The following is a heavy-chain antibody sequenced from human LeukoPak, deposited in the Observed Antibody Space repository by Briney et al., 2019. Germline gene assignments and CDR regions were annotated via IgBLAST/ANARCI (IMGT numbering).Heavy chain of an antibody. CDR1: GFTFSSYA. CDR3: ARDGGSGYTVYYFDY. V-gene: IGHV3-30-3*01. J-gene: IGHJ4*02. CDR2: ISYDGSNK. D-gene: IGHD3-22*01. Sequence: QAGGSLRLSCAASGFTFSSYAMHWVRQAPGKGLEWVAVISYDGSNKYYADSVKGRFTISRVNSKNTLYLQMNSLRAEDTAVYYCARDGGSGYTVYYFDYWGQGTLVTVSS.